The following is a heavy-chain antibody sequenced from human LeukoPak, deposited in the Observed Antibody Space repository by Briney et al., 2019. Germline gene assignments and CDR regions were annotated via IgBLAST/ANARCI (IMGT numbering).Heavy chain of an antibody. Sequence: GGSLRLSCAASGFTFSSYDMHWVRQAKGKGLEWVSAIGTAGDTYYPGSVKGRFTISRENAKNSLYLQMNSLRAGDTAVYYCARKARSGLLWFREGAFDIWGQGTMVTVSS. J-gene: IGHJ3*02. V-gene: IGHV3-13*01. CDR2: IGTAGDT. CDR3: ARKARSGLLWFREGAFDI. CDR1: GFTFSSYD. D-gene: IGHD3-10*01.